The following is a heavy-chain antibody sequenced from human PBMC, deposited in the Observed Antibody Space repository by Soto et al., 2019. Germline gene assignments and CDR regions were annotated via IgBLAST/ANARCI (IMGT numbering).Heavy chain of an antibody. J-gene: IGHJ6*03. Sequence: GGSLRLSCAASGFTFSSYSMNWVRQAPGKGLEWASYISSGSSTIYYADSVKGRFTISRDNAKNSLYLQMDSLRAEDTAVYYATRSAYMDVWGTGTRVTVSS. CDR1: GFTFSSYS. CDR3: TRSAYMDV. CDR2: ISSGSSTI. V-gene: IGHV3-48*01. D-gene: IGHD2-2*01.